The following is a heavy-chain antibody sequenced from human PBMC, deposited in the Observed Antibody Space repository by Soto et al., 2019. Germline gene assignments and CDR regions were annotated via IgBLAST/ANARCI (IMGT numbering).Heavy chain of an antibody. J-gene: IGHJ5*02. CDR1: GASISIYC. V-gene: IGHV4-4*07. D-gene: IGHD1-26*01. Sequence: NPSETLSLTCTVSGASISIYCWIWVRQPAGQGLEWIGSVYSSGYANYNPSLKSRVTMSIDTSKNQFSLKLSSVTAADTAVYYCATDQTVLLQGLIPGWNWFDPWGQGTLVTVSS. CDR2: VYSSGYA. CDR3: ATDQTVLLQGLIPGWNWFDP.